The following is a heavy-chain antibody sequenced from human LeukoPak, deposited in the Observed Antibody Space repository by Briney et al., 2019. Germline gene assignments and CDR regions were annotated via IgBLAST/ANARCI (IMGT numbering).Heavy chain of an antibody. CDR3: AKAGKHDFWSGSNGDWFDP. V-gene: IGHV3-30*02. J-gene: IGHJ5*02. CDR2: IRYDGSNK. D-gene: IGHD3-3*01. CDR1: GFTFSSYG. Sequence: GGSLRLSCAASGFTFSSYGMHWVRQAPGKGLEWVAFIRYDGSNKYYADSVKGRFTISRDNSKNTLYLQMNSLRAEDTAVYYCAKAGKHDFWSGSNGDWFDPWGQGTLVTVSS.